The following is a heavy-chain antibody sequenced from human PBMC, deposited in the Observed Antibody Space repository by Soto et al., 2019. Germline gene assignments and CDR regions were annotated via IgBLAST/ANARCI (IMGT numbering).Heavy chain of an antibody. CDR1: GGSIGSSSYY. CDR3: ARRGSGYYSGYFDY. Sequence: LSEALSLPCTVSGGSIGSSSYYWCWILQRPGKGMEWIGSIYYSGNTYYNTSLKSRVTISVDTSKNQFSLKLSSVTAADTAVFYCARRGSGYYSGYFDYWGQGTLVTVSS. V-gene: IGHV4-39*01. D-gene: IGHD3-22*01. CDR2: IYYSGNT. J-gene: IGHJ4*02.